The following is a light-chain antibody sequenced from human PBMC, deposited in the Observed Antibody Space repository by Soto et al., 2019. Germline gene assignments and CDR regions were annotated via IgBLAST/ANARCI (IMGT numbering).Light chain of an antibody. CDR2: DAS. V-gene: IGKV3-11*01. Sequence: ESVLTQSPSSLSLSPGESATLSCRASQSLSSSYLAWYQQKAGQPPRLLIFDASKRATGIPARFSGSGSGTDFTLTISSLETEDLAVYYCQHRSNWPSWTFGAGTKVDIK. J-gene: IGKJ1*01. CDR1: QSLSSSY. CDR3: QHRSNWPSWT.